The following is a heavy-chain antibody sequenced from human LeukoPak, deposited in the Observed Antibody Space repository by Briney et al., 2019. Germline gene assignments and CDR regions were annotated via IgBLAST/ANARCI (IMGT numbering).Heavy chain of an antibody. J-gene: IGHJ6*02. Sequence: PSETLSLTCTVSGGSVSSGSYYWSWIRQPPGKGLEWIGYIYYSGSTNYNPSLKSRVTISVDTSKNQFSLKLSSVTAADTAVYYCARTGEYSSGWYRAYYYYYGMDVWGQGTTVTVSS. D-gene: IGHD6-19*01. CDR2: IYYSGST. V-gene: IGHV4-61*01. CDR3: ARTGEYSSGWYRAYYYYYGMDV. CDR1: GGSVSSGSYY.